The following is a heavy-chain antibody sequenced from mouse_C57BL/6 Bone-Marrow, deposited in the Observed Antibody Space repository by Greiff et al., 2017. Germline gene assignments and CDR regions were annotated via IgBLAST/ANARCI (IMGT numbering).Heavy chain of an antibody. CDR2: IYPGSGST. V-gene: IGHV1-55*01. CDR1: GYTFTSYW. Sequence: VQLQQPGAELVKPGASVKLSCKASGYTFTSYWITWVKQRPGQGLEWIGDIYPGSGSTNYNEKFKSKSTLTVDTSSSTAYMQLSSLTSADSAVYYCARPYDSNYWYFDVWGTGTTVTVSS. CDR3: ARPYDSNYWYFDV. J-gene: IGHJ1*03. D-gene: IGHD2-5*01.